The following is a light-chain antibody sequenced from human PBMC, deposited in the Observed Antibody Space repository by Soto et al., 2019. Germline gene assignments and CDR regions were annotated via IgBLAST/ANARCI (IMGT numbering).Light chain of an antibody. V-gene: IGKV1-27*01. CDR3: QQSGRP. Sequence: DIQMTQSPSSLSPSVGDRVTITCRASQGIRNYLAWYQQKPGKVPKLLIYGASTLQPGVPSRFSGSGSGTDFTLTISRLEPEDSAVYYCQQSGRPFGQGTKVEIK. J-gene: IGKJ1*01. CDR1: QGIRNY. CDR2: GAS.